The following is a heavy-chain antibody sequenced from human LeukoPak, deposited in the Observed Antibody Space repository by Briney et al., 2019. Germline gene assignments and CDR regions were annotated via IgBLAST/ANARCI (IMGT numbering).Heavy chain of an antibody. V-gene: IGHV3-64*01. CDR3: ARDREGCSSTSCYNFDY. CDR2: ISSNGGST. D-gene: IGHD2-2*02. CDR1: GFTFSSYA. Sequence: GGSLRLSCAASGFTFSSYAMHWVRQAPGKGLEYVSAISSNGGSTYYANSVKGRFTISRDNSKNTLYLQMGSLRAEDMAMYYCARDREGCSSTSCYNFDYWGQGTLVTVSS. J-gene: IGHJ4*02.